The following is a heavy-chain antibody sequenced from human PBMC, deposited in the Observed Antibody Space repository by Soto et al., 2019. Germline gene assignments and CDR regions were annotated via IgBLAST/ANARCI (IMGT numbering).Heavy chain of an antibody. Sequence: SETLSLTCAVSGGSISSGGYSWSWIRQPPGKGLEWIGYIYHSGSTYYNPSLKSRVTISVDRSKNQFSLKLSSVTAADTAVYYCARSTADSNYFDYWGQGTLVTVSS. CDR1: GGSISSGGYS. J-gene: IGHJ4*02. CDR3: ARSTADSNYFDY. D-gene: IGHD6-25*01. CDR2: IYHSGST. V-gene: IGHV4-30-2*01.